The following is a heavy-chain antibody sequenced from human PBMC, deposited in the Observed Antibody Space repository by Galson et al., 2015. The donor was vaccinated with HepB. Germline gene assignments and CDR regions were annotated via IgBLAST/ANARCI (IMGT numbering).Heavy chain of an antibody. CDR2: INPNSGGT. D-gene: IGHD7-27*01. J-gene: IGHJ3*02. CDR3: ARDVRELGDDAVDI. CDR1: GYTFTGYY. Sequence: SVKDSCKASGYTFTGYYMHWVRQAPGQGLEWMGWINPNSGGTNYAQKFQGRVTMTRDTSISTAYMELSRLRSDDTAVYYCARDVRELGDDAVDIWGQGTMVTVSS. V-gene: IGHV1-2*02.